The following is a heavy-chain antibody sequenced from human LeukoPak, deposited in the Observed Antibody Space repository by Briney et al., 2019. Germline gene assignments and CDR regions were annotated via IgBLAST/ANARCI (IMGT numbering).Heavy chain of an antibody. V-gene: IGHV3-53*01. CDR3: ARDLNVDTSMFGH. J-gene: IGHJ5*02. CDR2: FYSGGTT. CDR1: GFTVSRTH. Sequence: PGGSLRLSCAGSGFTVSRTHMSWVRLAPGKGLEWVPTFYSGGTTKYADSVRGRFTISRDTATNTVSLQMNSLKVEDTAVYYCARDLNVDTSMFGHWGQGTLVTVSS. D-gene: IGHD2/OR15-2a*01.